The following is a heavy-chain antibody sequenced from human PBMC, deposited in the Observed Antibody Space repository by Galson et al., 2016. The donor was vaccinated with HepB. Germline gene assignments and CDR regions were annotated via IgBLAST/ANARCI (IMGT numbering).Heavy chain of an antibody. CDR1: GFIVSSKY. V-gene: IGHV3-53*01. CDR3: ARGSDYVWGSLSYFDY. CDR2: IYCGGTT. D-gene: IGHD3-16*01. J-gene: IGHJ4*02. Sequence: SLRLSCAVSGFIVSSKYMSWVRQAPGKGLEWVSVIYCGGTTYYADSVKGRFTISRDNSKNTLCLQMNSLRAEDTAVYYCARGSDYVWGSLSYFDYWGQGTLVTVSS.